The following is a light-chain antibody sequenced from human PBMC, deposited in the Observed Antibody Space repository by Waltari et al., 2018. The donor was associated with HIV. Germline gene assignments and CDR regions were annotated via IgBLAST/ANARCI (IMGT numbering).Light chain of an antibody. CDR3: RQYETLPLT. CDR2: DVS. CDR1: QAISNY. J-gene: IGKJ4*01. Sequence: DIQMTQSPSSLSSSVGEGVTISCKASQAISNYLYWYQQEPGKAPKLLIYDVSNFERGVPLRCSGSGSGTDFTFTIISLQPEDFATYYCRQYETLPLTFGGGTKVEI. V-gene: IGKV1-33*01.